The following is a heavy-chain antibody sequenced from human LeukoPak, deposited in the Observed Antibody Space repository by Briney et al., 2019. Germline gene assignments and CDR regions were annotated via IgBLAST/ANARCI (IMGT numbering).Heavy chain of an antibody. V-gene: IGHV1-69*05. CDR1: GGTFSSYG. CDR2: IIAFFGTA. J-gene: IGHJ6*03. D-gene: IGHD6-19*01. Sequence: ASVKVSCKASGGTFSSYGISWVRQAPGQGLEWMGGIIAFFGTANYAQKFQGRVTITTDESTSTAYLELSSLRSEDTAVDYCASSSVRWLVRPYYYMYVWGKGTTVTVSS. CDR3: ASSSVRWLVRPYYYMYV.